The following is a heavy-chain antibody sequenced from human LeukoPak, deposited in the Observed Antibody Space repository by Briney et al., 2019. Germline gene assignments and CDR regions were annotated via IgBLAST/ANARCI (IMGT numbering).Heavy chain of an antibody. V-gene: IGHV3-23*01. D-gene: IGHD3-10*01. Sequence: GGSLRLSCAASGFTFSSYAMSWVRQAPGKGLEWVSAISGSGGSTYYADSVKGRFTISRDNSKNTLYLQTNSLRAEDTAVYCCANSYYYGSGSYSPDYWGQGTLVTVSS. CDR2: ISGSGGST. CDR1: GFTFSSYA. J-gene: IGHJ4*02. CDR3: ANSYYYGSGSYSPDY.